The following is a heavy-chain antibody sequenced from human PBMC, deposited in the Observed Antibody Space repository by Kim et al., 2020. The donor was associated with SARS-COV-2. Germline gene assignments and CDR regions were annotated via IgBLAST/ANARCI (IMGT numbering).Heavy chain of an antibody. Sequence: GGSLRLSCAASGFTFSSYGMHWVRQAPGKGLEWVAVISYDGSNKYYVDSVKGRFTISRDNSKNTLYLQMNSLRAEDTAVYYCAKERISGYSSGWLYYYYGMDGWDQGTTVTVSS. V-gene: IGHV3-30*18. CDR1: GFTFSSYG. CDR3: AKERISGYSSGWLYYYYGMDG. J-gene: IGHJ6*02. D-gene: IGHD6-19*01. CDR2: ISYDGSNK.